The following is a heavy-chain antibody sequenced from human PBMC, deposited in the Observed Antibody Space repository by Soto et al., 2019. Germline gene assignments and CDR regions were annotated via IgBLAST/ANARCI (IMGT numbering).Heavy chain of an antibody. Sequence: SETLSLTCTVSGGSISSGGYYWSWIRQHPGEGLEWIGYIYYSGSTYYNPSLKSRVTISVDTSKNQFSLKLSSVTAADTAVYYCARRSTVTHIDYWGQGTLVTVSS. V-gene: IGHV4-31*03. CDR3: ARRSTVTHIDY. CDR2: IYYSGST. D-gene: IGHD4-17*01. CDR1: GGSISSGGYY. J-gene: IGHJ4*02.